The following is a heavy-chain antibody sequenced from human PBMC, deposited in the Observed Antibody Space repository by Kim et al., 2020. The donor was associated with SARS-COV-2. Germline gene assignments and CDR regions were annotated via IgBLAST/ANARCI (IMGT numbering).Heavy chain of an antibody. CDR2: ISYDGSNK. V-gene: IGHV3-30*18. Sequence: GGSLRVSCAASGFTFSSYGMHWVRQAPGKGLEWVAVISYDGSNKYYADSVKGRFTISRDNSKNTLYLQMNSLRAEDTAVYYCAKDVVIGELLYYYYYGMDVWGQGTTVTVSS. J-gene: IGHJ6*02. CDR3: AKDVVIGELLYYYYYGMDV. D-gene: IGHD3-10*01. CDR1: GFTFSSYG.